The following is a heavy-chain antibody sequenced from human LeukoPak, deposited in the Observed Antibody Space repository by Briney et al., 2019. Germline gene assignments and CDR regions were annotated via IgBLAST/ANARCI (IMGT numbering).Heavy chain of an antibody. CDR1: GFTFSSYS. CDR3: ARDLGYCSGGSCSPTG. CDR2: ISSSSSYI. Sequence: GGSLRLSCAASGFTFSSYSMNWVRQAPGKGLEWVSSISSSSSYIYYADSVKGRFTISRDNAKNSLYLQMNSLRAEDTAVYYCARDLGYCSGGSCSPTGWGQGTLVTVSS. D-gene: IGHD2-15*01. J-gene: IGHJ4*02. V-gene: IGHV3-21*01.